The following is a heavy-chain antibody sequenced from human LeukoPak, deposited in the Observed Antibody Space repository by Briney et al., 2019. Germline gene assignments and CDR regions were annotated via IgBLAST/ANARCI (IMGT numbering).Heavy chain of an antibody. CDR1: GYSLTSYW. J-gene: IGHJ4*02. D-gene: IGHD3-22*01. Sequence: GESLKISCKGSGYSLTSYWIGWVRQMPGKGLEWMGIIYPGDSDTRYSPSFQGQVTISADKSISTAYLQWSSLKASDTAMYYCAREYDSSGYGGSGRYFGYWGQGTLVTVSS. CDR2: IYPGDSDT. CDR3: AREYDSSGYGGSGRYFGY. V-gene: IGHV5-51*01.